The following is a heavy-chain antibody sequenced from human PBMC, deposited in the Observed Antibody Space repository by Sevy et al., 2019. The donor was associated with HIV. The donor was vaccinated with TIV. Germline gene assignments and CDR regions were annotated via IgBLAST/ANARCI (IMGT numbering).Heavy chain of an antibody. V-gene: IGHV3-30*02. CDR2: IRYDGSNK. J-gene: IGHJ4*02. Sequence: GGSLRLSCAASGFTFSSYAMSWVRQAPGKGLEWVAFIRYDGSNKYYADSVKGRFTISRDNSKNTLYLQMNSLRAEDTAVYYCAIIVVVPAAMGEGGYWGQGTLVTVSS. CDR3: AIIVVVPAAMGEGGY. CDR1: GFTFSSYA. D-gene: IGHD2-2*01.